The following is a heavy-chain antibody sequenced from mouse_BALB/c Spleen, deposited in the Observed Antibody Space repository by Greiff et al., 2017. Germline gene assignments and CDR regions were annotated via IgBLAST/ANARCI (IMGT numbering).Heavy chain of an antibody. CDR2: IRNKANGYTT. CDR3: ARDTGVRAFDY. J-gene: IGHJ2*01. V-gene: IGHV7-3*02. D-gene: IGHD3-3*01. CDR1: GFTFTDYY. Sequence: EVKVVESGGGLVQPGGSLRLSCATSGFTFTDYYMSWVRQPPGKALEWLGFIRNKANGYTTEYSASVKGRFTISRDNSQSILYLQMNTLRAEDSATYYCARDTGVRAFDYWGQGTTLTVSS.